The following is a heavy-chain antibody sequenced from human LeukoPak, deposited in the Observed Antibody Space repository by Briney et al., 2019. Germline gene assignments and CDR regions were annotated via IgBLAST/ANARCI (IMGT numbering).Heavy chain of an antibody. Sequence: SQTLSLTCTVSGGSISSGGYYWSWIRQNPGKGLEWIGYICYSGNTYYNPSLKSRVTISVDTSKNQFSLRLSSVTAADTAVYYCARRATTVSTFDYWGQGTLVTVSS. J-gene: IGHJ4*02. D-gene: IGHD4-17*01. CDR2: ICYSGNT. CDR1: GGSISSGGYY. CDR3: ARRATTVSTFDY. V-gene: IGHV4-31*03.